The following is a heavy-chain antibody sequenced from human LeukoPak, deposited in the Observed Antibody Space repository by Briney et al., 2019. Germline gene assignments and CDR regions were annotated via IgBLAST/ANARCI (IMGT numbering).Heavy chain of an antibody. V-gene: IGHV5-51*01. J-gene: IGHJ4*02. CDR3: ATRAGYSGYDFHY. CDR2: IYPGDSDT. Sequence: GESLKISCKGSGYSFTSYWIGWVRQMPGKGLEWIGIIYPGDSDTRYSPSFQGQVTISADKSISTAYLQWSSLKASDTAMYYCATRAGYSGYDFHYWGQGTLVTVSS. CDR1: GYSFTSYW. D-gene: IGHD5-12*01.